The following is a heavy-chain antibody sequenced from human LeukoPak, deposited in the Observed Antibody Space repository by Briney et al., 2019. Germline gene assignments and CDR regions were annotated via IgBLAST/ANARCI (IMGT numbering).Heavy chain of an antibody. J-gene: IGHJ4*02. V-gene: IGHV4-59*01. Sequence: PSETLSLTCTVSGGSISTYYWSWIRQPPGKGLEWIGYIYYSGSTNYNPSLKSRVTISVDTSKNQFSLKLSSVTAADTAVYYCARDYKWSYFDYWGQGTLVTVSS. CDR3: ARDYKWSYFDY. CDR2: IYYSGST. D-gene: IGHD1-20*01. CDR1: GGSISTYY.